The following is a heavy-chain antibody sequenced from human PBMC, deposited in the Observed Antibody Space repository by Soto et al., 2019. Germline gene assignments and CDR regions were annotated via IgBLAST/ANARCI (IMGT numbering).Heavy chain of an antibody. CDR1: GFTFSSYS. CDR3: ARDPPDDSSGYYSLDY. Sequence: AGGSLRLSCAASGFTFSSYSMNWVRQAPGKGLEWVAVIWYDGSNKYYADSVKGRFTISRDNSKNTLYLQMNSLRAEDTDVYYCARDPPDDSSGYYSLDYWGQGTLVTVSS. CDR2: IWYDGSNK. J-gene: IGHJ4*02. D-gene: IGHD3-22*01. V-gene: IGHV3-33*08.